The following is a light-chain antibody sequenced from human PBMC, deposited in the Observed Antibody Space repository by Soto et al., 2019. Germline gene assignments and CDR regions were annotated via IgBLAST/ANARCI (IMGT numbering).Light chain of an antibody. CDR2: DAS. J-gene: IGKJ3*01. CDR1: QAISNY. Sequence: DIQMTQSPSFLSASVGDRVTITCRASQAISNYLNWYQQKPGKAPNLLIYDASSLQSGVSSRFSASGSGTEFSLSISSLQPDDLATYYCQHYNSLSSFGPGTKVDIK. CDR3: QHYNSLSS. V-gene: IGKV1-17*01.